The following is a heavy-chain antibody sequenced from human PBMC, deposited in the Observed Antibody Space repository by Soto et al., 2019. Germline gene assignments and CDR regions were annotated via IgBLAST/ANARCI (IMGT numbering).Heavy chain of an antibody. CDR1: GFTFSNYW. V-gene: IGHV3-74*01. D-gene: IGHD5-18*01. CDR3: ARGIQHRYSMDV. J-gene: IGHJ6*02. CDR2: INSDGSST. Sequence: EVQLVESGGGLVQPGGSLRLSCAAAGFTFSNYWMHWVRQAPGKGLVWVSRINSDGSSTFYADSVRGRFTISRDNAKNTVFLQMNSLRGEDTAVYYCARGIQHRYSMDVWGQGTTVTVSS.